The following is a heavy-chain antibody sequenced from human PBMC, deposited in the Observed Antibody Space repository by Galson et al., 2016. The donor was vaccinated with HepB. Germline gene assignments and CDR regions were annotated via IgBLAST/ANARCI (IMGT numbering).Heavy chain of an antibody. J-gene: IGHJ5*02. CDR2: IWFDGSNK. CDR3: ARGGATPGQWLDNWFDP. D-gene: IGHD6-19*01. V-gene: IGHV3-33*01. CDR1: GFTFSSYG. Sequence: SLRLSCAASGFTFSSYGMHWVRQAPGKGLEWVAMIWFDGSNKYYVDSVKGRFTISRDNAKNSLFLQMNSLRAEDTAFYYCARGGATPGQWLDNWFDPWGQGTLVSVSS.